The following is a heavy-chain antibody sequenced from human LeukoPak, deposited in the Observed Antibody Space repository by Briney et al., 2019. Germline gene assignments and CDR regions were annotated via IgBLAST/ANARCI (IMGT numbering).Heavy chain of an antibody. D-gene: IGHD3-22*01. CDR2: IYSGGNT. CDR3: ARDPSPPTHYGPYDSSGYYFDY. J-gene: IGHJ4*02. V-gene: IGHV3-53*05. CDR1: GFTVSSNS. Sequence: GGSLRLSCTVSGFTVSSNSMSWVRQAPGKGLEWVSFIYSGGNTHNSDSVKGRFTISRDNSKNTLYLQMNSLRAEDTAVYYCARDPSPPTHYGPYDSSGYYFDYWGQGTLVTVSS.